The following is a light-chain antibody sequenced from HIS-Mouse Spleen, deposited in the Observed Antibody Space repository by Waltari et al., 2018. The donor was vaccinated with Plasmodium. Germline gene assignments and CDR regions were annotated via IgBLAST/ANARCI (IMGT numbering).Light chain of an antibody. CDR3: QQYNNWSFT. CDR1: QSVSSN. V-gene: IGKV3-15*01. J-gene: IGKJ3*01. Sequence: EIVMTQSPATLSVSPGERATLSCRPSQSVSSNLAWYQQKPGQAPGLLIYGASTRATGIPARFSGSGSGTEFTLTISSLQSEDFAVYYCQQYNNWSFTFGPGTKVDIK. CDR2: GAS.